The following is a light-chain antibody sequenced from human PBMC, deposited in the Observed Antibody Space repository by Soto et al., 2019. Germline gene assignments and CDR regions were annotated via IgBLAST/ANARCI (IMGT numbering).Light chain of an antibody. CDR3: QQYETFSGT. CDR1: QSISSW. V-gene: IGKV1-5*01. J-gene: IGKJ1*01. Sequence: DIQIAQFPCGLSPPVGDGATVTFRASQSISSWLAWYQQKPGEAPKLLIYDASALPRGVPSRFSGSGTGTKFTLTIASLQPDDFATYYCQQYETFSGTFGPGTKVDIK. CDR2: DAS.